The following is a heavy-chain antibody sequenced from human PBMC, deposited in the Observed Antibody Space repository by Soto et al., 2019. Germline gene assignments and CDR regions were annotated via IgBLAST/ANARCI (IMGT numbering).Heavy chain of an antibody. D-gene: IGHD6-13*01. J-gene: IGHJ6*03. CDR2: IYYSGST. V-gene: IGHV4-59*01. Sequence: QVQLQESGPGLVKPSETLSLTCTVSGGSISSYYWSWIRQPPGKGLEWIGYIYYSGSTNYNPSLKRRVTISVDTSKNQFSLKLSSVTAADTAVYYCASRWYSSSWGDYYYYYMDVWGKGTTVTVSS. CDR3: ASRWYSSSWGDYYYYYMDV. CDR1: GGSISSYY.